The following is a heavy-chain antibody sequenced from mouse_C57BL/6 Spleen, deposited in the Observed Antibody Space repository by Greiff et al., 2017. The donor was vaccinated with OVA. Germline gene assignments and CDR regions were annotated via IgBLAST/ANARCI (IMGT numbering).Heavy chain of an antibody. CDR1: GYTFTSYW. D-gene: IGHD2-4*01. J-gene: IGHJ2*01. CDR3: ARSPYDYDAFDY. CDR2: IHPNSGST. Sequence: QVQLKQPGAELVKPGASVKLSCKASGYTFTSYWMHWVKQRPGQGLEWIGMIHPNSGSTNYNEKFKSKATLTVDKSSSTAYMQLSSLTSEDSAVYYCARSPYDYDAFDYWGQGTTLTVSS. V-gene: IGHV1-64*01.